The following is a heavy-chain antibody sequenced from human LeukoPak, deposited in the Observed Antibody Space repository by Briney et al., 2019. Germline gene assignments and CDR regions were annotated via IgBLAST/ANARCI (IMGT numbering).Heavy chain of an antibody. CDR1: GGSISSYY. Sequence: SETLSLTCTVPGGSISSYYWSWIRQPPGKGLEWIGYIYYSGSTNYNPSLKSRVTISVDTSKNQFSLKLSSVTAADTAVYYCARRSRSSSPYYYYYMDVWGKGTTVTISS. V-gene: IGHV4-59*12. D-gene: IGHD6-13*01. CDR2: IYYSGST. CDR3: ARRSRSSSPYYYYYMDV. J-gene: IGHJ6*03.